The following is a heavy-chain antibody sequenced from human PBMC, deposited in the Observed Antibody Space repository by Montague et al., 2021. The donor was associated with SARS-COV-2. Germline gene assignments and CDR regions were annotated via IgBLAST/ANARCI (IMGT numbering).Heavy chain of an antibody. CDR2: IHYSGST. J-gene: IGHJ5*02. CDR3: AAQSSGGYCSSSSCYVWFDP. CDR1: GGSISSSSYY. Sequence: SETLSLTCTVSGGSISSSSYYWGWIRQPPGKGLEWIGSIHYSGSTYYNPSLKSRVTISVDTSKKHFSLKLSSVTAADTAVYFCAAQSSGGYCSSSSCYVWFDPWGQGTLVTASS. V-gene: IGHV4-39*01. D-gene: IGHD2-2*01.